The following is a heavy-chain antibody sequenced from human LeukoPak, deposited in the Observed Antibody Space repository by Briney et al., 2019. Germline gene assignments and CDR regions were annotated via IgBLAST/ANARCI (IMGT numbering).Heavy chain of an antibody. CDR3: ACHVGASRDAFDI. Sequence: SETLSLTCTVSGGSISSYYWSWIRQPPGKGLEWIGYMYYSMSTNYNPSLKSRVTISVDTSKSQFSLKLSSVTAADTAVYYCACHVGASRDAFDIWGQGTMVTVSS. CDR1: GGSISSYY. J-gene: IGHJ3*02. V-gene: IGHV4-59*08. D-gene: IGHD1-26*01. CDR2: MYYSMST.